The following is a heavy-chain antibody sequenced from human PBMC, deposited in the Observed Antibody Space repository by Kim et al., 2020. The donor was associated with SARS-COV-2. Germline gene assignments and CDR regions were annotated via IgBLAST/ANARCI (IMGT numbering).Heavy chain of an antibody. CDR3: ASYPNYSSGWY. CDR2: IYYSGST. Sequence: SETLSLTCTVSGGSISSYYWSWIRQPPGKGLEWIGYIYYSGSTNYNPSLKSRVTISVDTSKNQFSLKLSSVTAADTAVYYCASYPNYSSGWYWGQGTLVTVSS. V-gene: IGHV4-59*08. CDR1: GGSISSYY. D-gene: IGHD6-19*01. J-gene: IGHJ4*02.